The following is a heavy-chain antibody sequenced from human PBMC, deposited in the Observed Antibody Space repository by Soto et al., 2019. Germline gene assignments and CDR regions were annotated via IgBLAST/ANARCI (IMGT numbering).Heavy chain of an antibody. V-gene: IGHV1-69*13. CDR1: GGTFSSYA. D-gene: IGHD5-18*01. Sequence: ASVKVSCKASGGTFSSYAISWVRQAPGQGLEWMGGIIPIFGTANYAQKFQGRVTITADESTSTAYMELSSLRSEDTAVYYCASSSDHPILKAMVRDDAFDIWGQGTMVTVSS. CDR3: ASSSDHPILKAMVRDDAFDI. CDR2: IIPIFGTA. J-gene: IGHJ3*02.